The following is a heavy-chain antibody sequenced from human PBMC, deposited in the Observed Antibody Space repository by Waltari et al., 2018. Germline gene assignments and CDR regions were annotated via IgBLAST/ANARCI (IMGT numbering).Heavy chain of an antibody. J-gene: IGHJ1*01. V-gene: IGHV3-23*01. D-gene: IGHD3-3*01. Sequence: EVQLLESGGGLVQPGGSLRLSCAASGFTFSSYAMSWVRQAPGNGLEWVSAISGSGGSTDYADSVKGRFTISRDNSKNTLYLQMNSLRAEDTAVYYCAKADDFWSGPIFQHWGQGTLVTVSS. CDR1: GFTFSSYA. CDR2: ISGSGGST. CDR3: AKADDFWSGPIFQH.